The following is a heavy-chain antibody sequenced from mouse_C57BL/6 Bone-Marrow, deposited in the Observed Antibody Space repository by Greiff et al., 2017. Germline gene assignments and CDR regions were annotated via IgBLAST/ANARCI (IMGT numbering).Heavy chain of an antibody. CDR1: GYTFTSYW. D-gene: IGHD1-1*01. Sequence: VQLQQPGAELVRPGTSVKLSCKASGYTFTSYWMHWVKQRPGQGLEWIGVIDPSDSYTNYNQKFKGKSTLTVDKSSSTAYMQLSSLTSEDSAVYYCAREITTVVAPYYYAMDYWGQGTSVTVSS. V-gene: IGHV1-59*01. CDR2: IDPSDSYT. CDR3: AREITTVVAPYYYAMDY. J-gene: IGHJ4*01.